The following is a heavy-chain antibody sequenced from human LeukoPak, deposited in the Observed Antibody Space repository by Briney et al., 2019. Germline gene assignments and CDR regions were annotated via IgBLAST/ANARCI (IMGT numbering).Heavy chain of an antibody. J-gene: IGHJ3*02. CDR3: ARGGDDYGDENAFDI. CDR1: GFTFSSYG. D-gene: IGHD4-17*01. Sequence: GGSLRLSCAASGFTFSSYGMHWVRQAPGKGLEWVAVIWYDGSNKYYADSVKGRFTISRENAKNSLYLQMNSLRAGDTAVYYCARGGDDYGDENAFDIWGQGTMVTVSS. CDR2: IWYDGSNK. V-gene: IGHV3-33*01.